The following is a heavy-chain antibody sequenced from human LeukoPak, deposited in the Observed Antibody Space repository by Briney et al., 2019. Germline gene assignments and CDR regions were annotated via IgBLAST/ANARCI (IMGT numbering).Heavy chain of an antibody. D-gene: IGHD3-22*01. CDR3: ARDSYGSSGYYYVSDY. CDR1: GFTFSTYS. CDR2: ISYSSSAI. Sequence: GGSLRLSCAASGFTFSTYSMNWVRQAPGKGLEWVSYISYSSSAIYYADSVKGRFTISRDNAKNSLYLQMNSLRDEDTAVYYCARDSYGSSGYYYVSDYGGQGTLVTVPS. J-gene: IGHJ4*02. V-gene: IGHV3-48*02.